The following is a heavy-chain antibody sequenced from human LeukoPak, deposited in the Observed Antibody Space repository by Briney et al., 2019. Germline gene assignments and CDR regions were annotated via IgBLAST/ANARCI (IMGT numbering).Heavy chain of an antibody. CDR2: ISSSSRTI. CDR1: GFTFSNNG. D-gene: IGHD2-15*01. CDR3: SREELGYCDY. Sequence: PGGSLRLSSAASGFTFSNNGMNWVRQAPGKGLEWISYISSSSRTIYYADSVKDRFTISRDNAKNSLYLRINSLKDALTAVYYCSREELGYCDYWGQGTLVTVSS. J-gene: IGHJ4*02. V-gene: IGHV3-48*02.